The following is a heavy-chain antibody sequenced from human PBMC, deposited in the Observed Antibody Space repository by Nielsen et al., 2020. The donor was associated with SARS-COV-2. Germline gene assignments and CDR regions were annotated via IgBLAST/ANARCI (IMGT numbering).Heavy chain of an antibody. J-gene: IGHJ4*02. CDR1: GYRFTSFA. CDR3: ARGGVNGWWDY. V-gene: IGHV1-3*01. Sequence: ASVKVSCKASGYRFTSFAIHWVGQAPGQGLESMGWINAGNGYTEYSQNFQGRVTITTDTSATTAYMEVRYLKSEDTAVFYCARGGVNGWWDYWGQGTLVTVSS. D-gene: IGHD6-19*01. CDR2: INAGNGYT.